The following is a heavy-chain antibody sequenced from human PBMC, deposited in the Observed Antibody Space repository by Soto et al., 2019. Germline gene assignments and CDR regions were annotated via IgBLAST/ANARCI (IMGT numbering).Heavy chain of an antibody. D-gene: IGHD3-22*01. J-gene: IGHJ3*02. CDR1: GFTFSSYG. CDR3: ARDGRLGSPGYYYDSGAFDI. Sequence: QVQLVESGGGVVQPGRSLRLSCAASGFTFSSYGMHWVRQAPGKGLEWVAVIWYDGSNKYYADSVKGRFTISRDNSKNTLYLQMNSLRAEDTAVYYCARDGRLGSPGYYYDSGAFDIWGQGTMVTVSS. CDR2: IWYDGSNK. V-gene: IGHV3-33*01.